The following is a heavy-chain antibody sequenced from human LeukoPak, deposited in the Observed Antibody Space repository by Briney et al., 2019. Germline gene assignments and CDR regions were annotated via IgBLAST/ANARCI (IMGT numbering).Heavy chain of an antibody. CDR1: GDSISRYY. CDR3: ARGRYTSLFDY. D-gene: IGHD6-19*01. CDR2: ISYSGST. Sequence: SETLSLTCTVSGDSISRYYWSWIRQPPGKGLEWIGYISYSGSTNYNPSLKSRVIISLDTSKNQFSLKLSSVTAADTAVYYCARGRYTSLFDYWGQGTLVTVSS. J-gene: IGHJ4*02. V-gene: IGHV4-59*01.